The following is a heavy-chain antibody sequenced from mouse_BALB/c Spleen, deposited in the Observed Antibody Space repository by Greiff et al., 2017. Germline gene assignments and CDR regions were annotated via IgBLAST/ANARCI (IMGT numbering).Heavy chain of an antibody. V-gene: IGHV5-6*01. CDR2: ISSGGSYT. J-gene: IGHJ3*01. Sequence: EVQLVESGGDLVKPGGSLKLSCAASGFTFSSYGMSWVRQTPDKRLEWVATISSGGSYTYYPDSVKGRFTISRDNAKNTLYLQMSSLKSEDTAMYYCARQGYDGAWFAYWGQGTLVTVSA. CDR3: ARQGYDGAWFAY. D-gene: IGHD2-14*01. CDR1: GFTFSSYG.